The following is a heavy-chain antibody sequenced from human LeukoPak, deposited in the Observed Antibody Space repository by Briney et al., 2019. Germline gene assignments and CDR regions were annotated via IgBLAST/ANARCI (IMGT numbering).Heavy chain of an antibody. V-gene: IGHV3-7*01. D-gene: IGHD6-13*01. CDR3: ARDGTRQINIAVPGGDY. Sequence: PGGSLRLSCAASGFTLSNYWMSWVRQAPGKGPEWVANIKQDGSEKYYVDSVKGRFTISRDNAKNSLFLQMNSLRAEDTAIYYCARDGTRQINIAVPGGDYWGQGTLVTVSS. CDR2: IKQDGSEK. J-gene: IGHJ4*02. CDR1: GFTLSNYW.